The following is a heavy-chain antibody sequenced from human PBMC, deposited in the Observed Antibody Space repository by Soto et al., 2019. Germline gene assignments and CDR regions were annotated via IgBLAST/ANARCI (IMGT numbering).Heavy chain of an antibody. V-gene: IGHV1-46*01. J-gene: IGHJ4*02. D-gene: IGHD4-17*01. Sequence: QVQLVQSGAEVKKPGASVKVSCKASGYTFTSYYMHWVRQAPGQGLEWMGIINPSGGSTSYAQKFQGRVTMTRDTSRSPVYMELSSLRSEDTAVYYCARVPSRGGNYGDYVGYFDYWGQGTLVTVSS. CDR2: INPSGGST. CDR1: GYTFTSYY. CDR3: ARVPSRGGNYGDYVGYFDY.